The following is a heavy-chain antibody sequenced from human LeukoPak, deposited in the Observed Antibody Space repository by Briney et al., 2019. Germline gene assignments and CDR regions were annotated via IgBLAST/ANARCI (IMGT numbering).Heavy chain of an antibody. CDR2: IYSGGST. Sequence: GGSLRLSCAASGFTVSSNYMSWVRQAPGKGLEWVSVIYSGGSTYYADSVKGRFTISRHNSKNTLYLQMNSLRAEDTAVYYCASHAGYCSGGSCYPILVFDYWGQGTLVTVSS. J-gene: IGHJ4*02. CDR1: GFTVSSNY. CDR3: ASHAGYCSGGSCYPILVFDY. V-gene: IGHV3-53*04. D-gene: IGHD2-15*01.